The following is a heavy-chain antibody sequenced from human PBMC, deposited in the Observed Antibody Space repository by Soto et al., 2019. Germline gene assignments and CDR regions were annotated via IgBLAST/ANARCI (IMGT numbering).Heavy chain of an antibody. CDR3: TREERGRQRHEPFDM. D-gene: IGHD1-1*01. CDR1: GFTFNSYW. V-gene: IGHV3-74*01. Sequence: EVQLVESGGGLVQPGGSLRLSCAASGFTFNSYWMHWVRQAPGKGLVWVSRINGDGSSADYADSVKGRFTVSRDNAKNTQYLQMNRLRAEDTAVYFCTREERGRQRHEPFDMCGQGTVVTVSS. J-gene: IGHJ3*02. CDR2: INGDGSSA.